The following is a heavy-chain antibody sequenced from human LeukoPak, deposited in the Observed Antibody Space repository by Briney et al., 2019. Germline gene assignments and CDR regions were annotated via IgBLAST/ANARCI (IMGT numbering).Heavy chain of an antibody. CDR3: ARGPRVDTAMAYYYYYGMDV. CDR1: GGSFSGYH. J-gene: IGHJ6*02. V-gene: IGHV4-34*01. D-gene: IGHD5-18*01. CDR2: INHSGST. Sequence: SETLSLTCAVYGGSFSGYHWSWIRQPPGKGLEWIGEINHSGSTNYNPSLKSRVTISVDTSKNQFSLKLSSVTAADTAVYYCARGPRVDTAMAYYYYYGMDVWGQGTTVAVSS.